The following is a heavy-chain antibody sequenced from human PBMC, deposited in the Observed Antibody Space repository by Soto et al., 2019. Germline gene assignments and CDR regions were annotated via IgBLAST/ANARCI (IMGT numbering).Heavy chain of an antibody. J-gene: IGHJ6*02. Sequence: SVKVSCKASGGTFSSYAISWVRQAPGQGLEWMGGIIPIFGTANYAQKFQGRVTITADESTSTAYMELSSLRSEDTAVYYCARGFSAYCGGDCYGKNGMDVWGQGTTVTVSS. CDR1: GGTFSSYA. V-gene: IGHV1-69*13. D-gene: IGHD2-21*02. CDR3: ARGFSAYCGGDCYGKNGMDV. CDR2: IIPIFGTA.